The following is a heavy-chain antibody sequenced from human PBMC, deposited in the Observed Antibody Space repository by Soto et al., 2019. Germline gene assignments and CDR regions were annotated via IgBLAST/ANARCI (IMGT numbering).Heavy chain of an antibody. Sequence: QVQLVQSGAEVRKPGSSVKVSCKASGGTFSRHAISWVRQAPGQGLEWMGGIIPIFGTANHAQKFQGRVTISADESTSTVYMELSSLRSEDTAMYYCARGWGYDSNDYYYAYWGQGTLVSVSS. J-gene: IGHJ4*02. CDR2: IIPIFGTA. V-gene: IGHV1-69*01. CDR3: ARGWGYDSNDYYYAY. CDR1: GGTFSRHA. D-gene: IGHD3-22*01.